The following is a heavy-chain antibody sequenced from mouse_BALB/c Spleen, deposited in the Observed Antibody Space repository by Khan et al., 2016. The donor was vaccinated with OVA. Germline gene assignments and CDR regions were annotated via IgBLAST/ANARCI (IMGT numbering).Heavy chain of an antibody. CDR1: GYTFTSYW. CDR2: INPSTDYT. D-gene: IGHD1-1*01. V-gene: IGHV1-7*01. J-gene: IGHJ3*01. CDR3: VNHGSSSAWFTY. Sequence: QVQLKQSGAELAKPGASVKMSCKASGYTFTSYWMHWVKQRPGQGLEWIGYINPSTDYTEYNQKFKDKATLTVAKSSSTAYMQLTSLTSEDSAVYYCVNHGSSSAWFTYWGQGTLVTVSA.